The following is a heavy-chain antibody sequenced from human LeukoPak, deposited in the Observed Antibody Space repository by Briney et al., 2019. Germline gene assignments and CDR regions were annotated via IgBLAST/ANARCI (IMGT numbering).Heavy chain of an antibody. V-gene: IGHV5-51*01. J-gene: IGHJ3*02. CDR2: IYPGDSDT. CDR1: GYSFTSYW. CDR3: ARQHDILTGFLYAFDI. Sequence: GESLKISCKGSGYSFTSYWIGWVRQMPGKGLEWMGIIYPGDSDTRYSPSFQGQVTISADKSISTAYLQWSSLKASDTAMYYCARQHDILTGFLYAFDIWGQGTMVTVSS. D-gene: IGHD3-9*01.